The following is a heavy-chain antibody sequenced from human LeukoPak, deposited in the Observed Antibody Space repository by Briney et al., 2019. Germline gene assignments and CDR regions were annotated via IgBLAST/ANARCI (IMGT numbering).Heavy chain of an antibody. Sequence: PSETLSLTCTVSGDSISSHYWSWIRQPPGKGLEWIGRIYTSGIISGNTNYNPSLKSRVTMSVDTSKNQFSLKLTSVTAADTAVYYCARDRYYYDTSGYYSTFDTWGQGTMVTVSS. V-gene: IGHV4-4*07. CDR3: ARDRYYYDTSGYYSTFDT. J-gene: IGHJ3*02. CDR1: GDSISSHY. D-gene: IGHD3-22*01. CDR2: IYTSGIISGNT.